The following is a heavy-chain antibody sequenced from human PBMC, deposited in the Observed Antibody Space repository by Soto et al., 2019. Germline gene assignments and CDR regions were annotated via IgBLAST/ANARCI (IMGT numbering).Heavy chain of an antibody. Sequence: SETLSLTCTVSGGSIRSSSYYWGWIRQPPGKGLEWIGSIYYSGNTYYNPSLKSRVTISVDTSKNQFSLKLNFVTAADTAVYYCARLSIAVAPATSFDIWGQGTMVTVS. CDR2: IYYSGNT. J-gene: IGHJ3*02. CDR3: ARLSIAVAPATSFDI. CDR1: GGSIRSSSYY. D-gene: IGHD6-19*01. V-gene: IGHV4-39*01.